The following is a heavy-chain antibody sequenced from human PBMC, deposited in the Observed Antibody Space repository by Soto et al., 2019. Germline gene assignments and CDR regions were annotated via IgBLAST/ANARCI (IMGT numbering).Heavy chain of an antibody. J-gene: IGHJ4*02. CDR2: ISYDGSNK. Sequence: GGSLRLSCAASGFTFSSYAMHWVRQAPGKGLEWVAVISYDGSNKYYADSVKGRFTISRDNSKNTLYLQMNSLRAEDTAVYYCARAFMNYFDFWGQGTLVTVSS. CDR1: GFTFSSYA. V-gene: IGHV3-30-3*01. CDR3: ARAFMNYFDF.